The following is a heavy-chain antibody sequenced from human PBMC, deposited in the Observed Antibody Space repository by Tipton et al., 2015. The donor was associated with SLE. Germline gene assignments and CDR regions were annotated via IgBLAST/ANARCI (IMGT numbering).Heavy chain of an antibody. V-gene: IGHV4-59*02. CDR1: GFTVSSNY. J-gene: IGHJ4*02. CDR2: IYYSGST. Sequence: LRLSCAASGFTVSSNYMSWIRQPPGKGLEWIGYIYYSGSTYYNPSLKSRVTISVDTSKNQFSLKLSSVTAADTAVYYCARVGYSSSWYKGGYWGQGTLVTVSS. CDR3: ARVGYSSSWYKGGY. D-gene: IGHD6-13*01.